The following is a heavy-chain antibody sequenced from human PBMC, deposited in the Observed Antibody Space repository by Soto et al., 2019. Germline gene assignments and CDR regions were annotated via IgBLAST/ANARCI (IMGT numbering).Heavy chain of an antibody. CDR3: AKNRERDAWYEEY. Sequence: EVQVLESGGGLVQPGGSLRLSCVASGFSFSNYVMTWVRQAPGKGLEWVSVISGSDGRTYYADSVKGRFTISRDNSKNTLYLQMNSLRAGDTAVYYCAKNRERDAWYEEYWGQGTLVTVSS. V-gene: IGHV3-23*01. CDR2: ISGSDGRT. CDR1: GFSFSNYV. D-gene: IGHD6-13*01. J-gene: IGHJ4*02.